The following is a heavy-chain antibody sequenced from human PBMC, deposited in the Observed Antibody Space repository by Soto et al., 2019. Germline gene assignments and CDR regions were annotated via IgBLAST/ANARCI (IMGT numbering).Heavy chain of an antibody. CDR1: GGSISSYY. Sequence: SETLSLTCTVSGGSISSYYWSWIRQPPGKGLEWIGYIYYSGSTNYNPSLKSRVTISVDTSKNQFSLKLSSVTAADTAVYYCARGDAVVVVAAPPDYWGQGTLVTVSS. D-gene: IGHD2-15*01. CDR2: IYYSGST. V-gene: IGHV4-59*01. J-gene: IGHJ4*02. CDR3: ARGDAVVVVAAPPDY.